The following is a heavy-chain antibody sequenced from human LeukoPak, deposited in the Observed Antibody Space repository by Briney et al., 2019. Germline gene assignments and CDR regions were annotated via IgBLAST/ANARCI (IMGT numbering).Heavy chain of an antibody. J-gene: IGHJ4*02. V-gene: IGHV3-23*01. Sequence: GGSLRLSCAASGFTVTSYAMSWVRRTPEKGLEWVSSISSGGDITHHADSVMGRFTISRDISKSTLYLQMNSLRVEDTAVYYCAKSDCGGDCYLLDYWGQGTLVTVSS. D-gene: IGHD2-21*02. CDR3: AKSDCGGDCYLLDY. CDR1: GFTVTSYA. CDR2: ISSGGDIT.